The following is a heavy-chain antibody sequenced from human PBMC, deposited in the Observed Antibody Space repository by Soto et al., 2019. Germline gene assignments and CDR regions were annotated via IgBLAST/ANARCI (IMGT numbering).Heavy chain of an antibody. V-gene: IGHV3-73*01. CDR3: TSLAASYYYGMDV. CDR2: IRSKANSYAT. J-gene: IGHJ6*02. CDR1: GFTFSGSA. Sequence: GGSLRLSCAASGFTFSGSAMHWVRQASGKGLEWVGRIRSKANSYATAYAASVKGRFTISRDDSKNTAYLQMNSLKTEDTAVYYCTSLAASYYYGMDVWGQGTTVTAP. D-gene: IGHD2-15*01.